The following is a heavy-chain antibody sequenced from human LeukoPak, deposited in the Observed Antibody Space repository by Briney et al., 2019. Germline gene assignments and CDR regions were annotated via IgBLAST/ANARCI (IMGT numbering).Heavy chain of an antibody. CDR2: INWNGGST. D-gene: IGHD3-10*01. J-gene: IGHJ4*02. CDR1: GFTFSSYG. CDR3: ARDHYGEAYFDY. Sequence: GGSLRLSCAASGFTFSSYGMSWVRQAPGKGLEWVSGINWNGGSTGYADSVKGRFTISRDNAKNSLYLQMNSLRAEDTALYYCARDHYGEAYFDYWGQGTLVTVSS. V-gene: IGHV3-20*04.